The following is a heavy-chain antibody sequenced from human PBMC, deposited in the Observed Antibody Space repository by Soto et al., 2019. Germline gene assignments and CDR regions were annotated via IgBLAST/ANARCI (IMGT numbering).Heavy chain of an antibody. D-gene: IGHD6-13*01. Sequence: QVQLVQSGAEVKKPGASVMVSCKASGYTFTSYGISGVRQAPGQGLEWMGWISAYNGNTNYAQKLQGRVTMTTDTSTSTAYMERRSLRSDDTAVYYCARAAITATGTRYFIHWGQGTLVTVSS. CDR1: GYTFTSYG. CDR3: ARAAITATGTRYFIH. J-gene: IGHJ1*01. V-gene: IGHV1-18*01. CDR2: ISAYNGNT.